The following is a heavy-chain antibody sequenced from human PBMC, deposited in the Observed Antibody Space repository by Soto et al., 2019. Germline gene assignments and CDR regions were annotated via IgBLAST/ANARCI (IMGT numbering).Heavy chain of an antibody. V-gene: IGHV4-61*01. CDR3: ARDKYYDSSGYPPGAVNWFGP. Sequence: PSETLSLTCTVSGGSVSSGSYYWSWIRQPPGKGLEWIGYIYYSGSTNYNPSLKSRVTISVDTSKNQFSLKLSSVTAADTAVYYCARDKYYDSSGYPPGAVNWFGPWGQGTLVTVSS. J-gene: IGHJ5*02. D-gene: IGHD3-22*01. CDR1: GGSVSSGSYY. CDR2: IYYSGST.